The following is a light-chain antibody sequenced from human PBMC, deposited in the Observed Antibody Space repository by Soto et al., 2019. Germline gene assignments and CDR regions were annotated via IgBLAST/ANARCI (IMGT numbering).Light chain of an antibody. V-gene: IGKV1-5*03. CDR3: QQYNRYST. Sequence: DIQMTQSPSTLSASVGDRVTITCRASQSISSWLAWYQQKPGKAPKLLIYKASSLESGVPSRFSGSGSGTEFTLTIRSLQPDDFATYYCQQYNRYSTFGQGTKVEIK. J-gene: IGKJ1*01. CDR2: KAS. CDR1: QSISSW.